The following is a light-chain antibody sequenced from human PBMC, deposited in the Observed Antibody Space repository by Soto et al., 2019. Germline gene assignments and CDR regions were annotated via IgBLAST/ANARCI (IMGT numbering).Light chain of an antibody. Sequence: EIVLTQPPGTLSLSPGERATLSCRASQTISNTFLAWYQQRPGQAPRLLIYGASGRAAGIPDRFSGSGSGTDFTLTISSLQSEDFAVYYCQQYNNWPWTFGQGTKVDI. V-gene: IGKV3-20*01. J-gene: IGKJ1*01. CDR1: QTISNTF. CDR3: QQYNNWPWT. CDR2: GAS.